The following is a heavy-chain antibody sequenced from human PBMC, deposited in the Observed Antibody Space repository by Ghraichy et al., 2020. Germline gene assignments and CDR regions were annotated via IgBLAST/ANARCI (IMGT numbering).Heavy chain of an antibody. D-gene: IGHD4-23*01. J-gene: IGHJ6*02. CDR2: ISYDGHKK. Sequence: GGSLRLSCAASGFPFTSFAMHWVRQAPGKGLEWVALISYDGHKKYYADSLKGRFTLSRDNSENTLYLQMDSLRAEDTAVYYWAKDHFGGNFYHFGVDVWGQGTTVTVSS. CDR3: AKDHFGGNFYHFGVDV. V-gene: IGHV3-30*18. CDR1: GFPFTSFA.